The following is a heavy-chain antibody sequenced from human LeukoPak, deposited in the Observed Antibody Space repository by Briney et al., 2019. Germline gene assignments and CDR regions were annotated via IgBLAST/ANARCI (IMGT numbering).Heavy chain of an antibody. D-gene: IGHD6-19*01. CDR3: AKKEAVAGVFDY. V-gene: IGHV3-23*01. Sequence: GGSQRLSCAASGFTFNSYAMSWVRQAPGKGLEWVSGISGSGGATYYADSLKGRFTISRDNSKNTLYLQMSSLRAEDTAVYYCAKKEAVAGVFDYWGQGTLVTVSS. CDR1: GFTFNSYA. CDR2: ISGSGGAT. J-gene: IGHJ4*02.